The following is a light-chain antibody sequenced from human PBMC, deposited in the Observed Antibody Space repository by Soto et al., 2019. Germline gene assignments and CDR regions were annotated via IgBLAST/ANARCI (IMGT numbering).Light chain of an antibody. J-gene: IGKJ1*01. Sequence: EIVLTQSPGTLSLSPGERGTLSCRASQSVSSYLAWYQQKSGQAPRLLIYGASTRPTDIPDRFRGSGSGTDFTLTINSLQPDDFATYYCQQYHIYSGTFGQGTKVDIK. CDR3: QQYHIYSGT. V-gene: IGKV3D-15*01. CDR1: QSVSSY. CDR2: GAS.